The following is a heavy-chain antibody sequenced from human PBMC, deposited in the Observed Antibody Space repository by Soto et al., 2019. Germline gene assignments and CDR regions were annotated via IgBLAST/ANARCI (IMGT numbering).Heavy chain of an antibody. CDR3: AVSYYYDSSGYFDY. Sequence: SETLSLTCAVSGGSISSSYYWSWIRQPPGKGLEWIGYIYYSGSTYYNPSLKSRVTISVDTSKNQFSLKLSSVTAADTAVYYCAVSYYYDSSGYFDYWGQGTLVTVSS. CDR1: GGSISSSYY. CDR2: IYYSGST. D-gene: IGHD3-22*01. V-gene: IGHV4-31*11. J-gene: IGHJ4*02.